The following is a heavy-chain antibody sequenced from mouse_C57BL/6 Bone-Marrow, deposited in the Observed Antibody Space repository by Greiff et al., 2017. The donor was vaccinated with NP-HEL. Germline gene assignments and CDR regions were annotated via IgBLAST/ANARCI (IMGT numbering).Heavy chain of an antibody. CDR3: ARERGLGAY. CDR1: GFTFSSYA. V-gene: IGHV5-4*01. D-gene: IGHD2-4*01. Sequence: EVQLVESGGGLVKPGGSLKLSCAASGFTFSSYAMSWVRQTPEKRLEWVATISDGGSYTYYPDNVKGRFTISRDNAKNNLYLQMSHLKSEDTAMYYCARERGLGAYWGQGTLVTVSA. CDR2: ISDGGSYT. J-gene: IGHJ3*01.